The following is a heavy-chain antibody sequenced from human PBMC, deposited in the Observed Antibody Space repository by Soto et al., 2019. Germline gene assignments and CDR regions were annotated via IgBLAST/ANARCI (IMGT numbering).Heavy chain of an antibody. J-gene: IGHJ4*02. CDR1: GGSISSSSYY. CDR2: IYYSGGT. Sequence: SETLSLTCTVSGGSISSSSYYWGWIRQPPGKGLEWIGSIYYSGGTYYNPSLKSRVTISVDTSKNQFSLKLSSVTAADTAVYYCARHPGPNDYVWGSYRYTGNYFDYWGQGTLVTVSS. V-gene: IGHV4-39*01. D-gene: IGHD3-16*02. CDR3: ARHPGPNDYVWGSYRYTGNYFDY.